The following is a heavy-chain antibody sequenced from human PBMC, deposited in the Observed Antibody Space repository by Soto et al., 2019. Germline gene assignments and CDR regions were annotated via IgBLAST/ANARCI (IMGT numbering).Heavy chain of an antibody. V-gene: IGHV4-34*02. CDR1: GGSLRGSY. D-gene: IGHD2-21*01. CDR3: ARGHIPVYGPVPDYFDS. CDR2: VTHSGST. Sequence: QVHLQQWGAGLLKPSETLSLTCGVYGGSLRGSYWSWIRHPPGKPLEWLGKVTHSGSTTFNPSLKSRVSVSVDTSDNQFSLKLTSVTAADTAVYYCARGHIPVYGPVPDYFDSWGQGTLVTVSS. J-gene: IGHJ4*02.